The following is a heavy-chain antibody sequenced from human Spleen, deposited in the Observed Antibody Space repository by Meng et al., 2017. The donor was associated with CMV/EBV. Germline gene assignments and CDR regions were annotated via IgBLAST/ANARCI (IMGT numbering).Heavy chain of an antibody. V-gene: IGHV3-30*04. CDR1: GLTFSSYA. CDR2: ISDDGSNK. Sequence: SGLTFSSYAMHWVRQDPGKGLEWVAVISDDGSNKYYEDSVKGRFTISRDNSKNTLYLQMNSLRAEDTAVYYCARDLFEYSSSSGGYWGQGTLVTVSS. D-gene: IGHD6-6*01. J-gene: IGHJ4*02. CDR3: ARDLFEYSSSSGGY.